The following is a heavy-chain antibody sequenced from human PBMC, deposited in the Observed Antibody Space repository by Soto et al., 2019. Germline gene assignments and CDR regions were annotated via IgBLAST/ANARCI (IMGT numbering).Heavy chain of an antibody. CDR1: VYTFTSYA. D-gene: IGHD6-19*01. Sequence: ASVKVSCKASVYTFTSYAMHWVRQAPGQRLEWMGWINAGNGNTKYSQKFQGRVTITRDTSASTAYMELSSLRSEDTAVYYCARDLEEVAGTVGVYYYYYGMDVWGQGTTVTVSS. CDR3: ARDLEEVAGTVGVYYYYYGMDV. J-gene: IGHJ6*02. V-gene: IGHV1-3*01. CDR2: INAGNGNT.